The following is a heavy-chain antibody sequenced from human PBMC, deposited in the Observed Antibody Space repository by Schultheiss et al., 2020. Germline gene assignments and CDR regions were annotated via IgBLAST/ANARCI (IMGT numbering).Heavy chain of an antibody. Sequence: AASEFTITNAWMSWVRQAPGKGLEWVGRIKSQTDGGTTDYAAPVKGRFTISRDDSKDTLYLQMDSLKTEDTAVYYCTTFGPKWAPGYFQHWGQGSLVTVSS. CDR3: TTFGPKWAPGYFQH. CDR1: EFTITNAW. CDR2: IKSQTDGGTT. J-gene: IGHJ1*01. V-gene: IGHV3-15*01. D-gene: IGHD1-26*01.